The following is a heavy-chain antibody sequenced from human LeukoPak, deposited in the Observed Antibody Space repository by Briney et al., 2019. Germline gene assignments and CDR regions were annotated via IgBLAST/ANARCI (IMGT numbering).Heavy chain of an antibody. CDR1: GFTFSTYS. CDR2: ISSSSSYI. J-gene: IGHJ4*02. CDR3: ARKSSGYYPD. V-gene: IGHV3-21*01. Sequence: PGKSLRLSCAASGFTFSTYSMNWVRQAPGKGLEWVSSISSSSSYIYYADSVKGRFTISRDNAKNSLYLQMNRLRAEDTAVYYCARKSSGYYPDWGQGTLVTVSS. D-gene: IGHD3-22*01.